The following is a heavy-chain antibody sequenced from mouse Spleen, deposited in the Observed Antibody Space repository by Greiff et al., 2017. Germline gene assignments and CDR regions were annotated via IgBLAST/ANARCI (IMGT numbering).Heavy chain of an antibody. CDR1: GFSLTGYG. CDR2: IWGDGST. J-gene: IGHJ3*01. Sequence: VAPSQSLSITCTVSGFSLTGYGVNWVRQPPGKGLEWLGMIWGDGSTDYNSALKSRLSISKDNSKSQVFLKMNSLQTDDTARYYCAREYGSSRPWFAYWGQGTLVTVSA. CDR3: AREYGSSRPWFAY. V-gene: IGHV2-6-7*01. D-gene: IGHD1-1*01.